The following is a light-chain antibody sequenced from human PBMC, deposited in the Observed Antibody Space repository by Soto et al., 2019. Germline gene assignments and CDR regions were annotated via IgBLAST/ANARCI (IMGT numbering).Light chain of an antibody. CDR2: PAS. Sequence: DIQMTKSPSALSAFVGDRVTITCRASQGIRNDLGWYQQKPGKAPKRLIYPASNLQSGVPSTFSGSVSGTELTLTISSLHPEEFATYYCLQQNSYPRNFGQGTKLEIK. CDR3: LQQNSYPRN. CDR1: QGIRND. V-gene: IGKV1-17*01. J-gene: IGKJ2*01.